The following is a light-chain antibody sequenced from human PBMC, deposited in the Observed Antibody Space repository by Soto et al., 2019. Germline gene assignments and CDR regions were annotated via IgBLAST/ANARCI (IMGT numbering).Light chain of an antibody. Sequence: ELVLTQSPGTLSLSPGERVALSCRASQSVRGSYLAWYQQKPGQAPRLLIYEASRRAPGIPDRFSGSGSGTDFILTISRLEPEDLALYCCQQYGNSPHTFGQGTKLEIK. CDR3: QQYGNSPHT. CDR2: EAS. CDR1: QSVRGSY. J-gene: IGKJ2*01. V-gene: IGKV3-20*01.